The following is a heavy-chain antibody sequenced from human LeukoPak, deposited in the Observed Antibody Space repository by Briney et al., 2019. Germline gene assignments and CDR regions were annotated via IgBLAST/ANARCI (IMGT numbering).Heavy chain of an antibody. Sequence: YPSETLSLTCAVYGGSFSGYYWSWFRQPPGKGLVWLGEINHSGSTNYNPSLKSRVTISVDTSKNQFSLRVYSVTAADTAIYYCASRAYCSSTSCYPRYYYYGMDVWGQGTTVTVSS. D-gene: IGHD2-2*01. CDR2: INHSGST. CDR3: ASRAYCSSTSCYPRYYYYGMDV. V-gene: IGHV4-34*01. J-gene: IGHJ6*02. CDR1: GGSFSGYY.